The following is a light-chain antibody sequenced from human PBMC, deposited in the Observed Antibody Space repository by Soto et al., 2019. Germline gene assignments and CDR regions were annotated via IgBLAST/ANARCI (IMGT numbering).Light chain of an antibody. CDR3: LQHHGFTWT. J-gene: IGKJ1*01. CDR2: LSS. V-gene: IGKV1-17*01. Sequence: DIQMTQSPSSLSAYVGDRVTVTCRASQGIGFDLGWYQQKPGQAPKRLIYLSSTLQSGVPSRFSGSGSGTEFTLTISTLQPEDFATYFCLQHHGFTWTFGQGTKVDIK. CDR1: QGIGFD.